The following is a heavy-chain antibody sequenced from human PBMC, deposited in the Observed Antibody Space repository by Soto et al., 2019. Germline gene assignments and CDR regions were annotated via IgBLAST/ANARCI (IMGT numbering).Heavy chain of an antibody. Sequence: SETLSLTCTVSGGSISSYYWSWIRQPPGKGLEWIGYIYYSGSTNYNPSLKSRVTISVDTSKNQFSLKLSSVTAADTAVYYCARDRVRDNWNYYYYYGMDVWGQGTTVTVSS. CDR1: GGSISSYY. J-gene: IGHJ6*02. D-gene: IGHD1-20*01. CDR3: ARDRVRDNWNYYYYYGMDV. CDR2: IYYSGST. V-gene: IGHV4-59*01.